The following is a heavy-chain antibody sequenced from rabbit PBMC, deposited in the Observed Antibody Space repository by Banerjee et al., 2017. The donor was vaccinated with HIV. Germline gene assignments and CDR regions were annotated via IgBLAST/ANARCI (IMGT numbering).Heavy chain of an antibody. J-gene: IGHJ4*01. CDR3: ASDIYGYGVFSL. Sequence: QEQLEESGGGLVQPGGSLKLSCKASGFDFSRTGVSWVRQAPGKGLEWIASIYTNTGTTYYATWAKGRFTISKTSSTTVTLQMTSLTAADTATYFCASDIYGYGVFSLWGQGTLVTVS. CDR2: IYTNTGTT. CDR1: GFDFSRTG. V-gene: IGHV1S45*01. D-gene: IGHD3-1*01.